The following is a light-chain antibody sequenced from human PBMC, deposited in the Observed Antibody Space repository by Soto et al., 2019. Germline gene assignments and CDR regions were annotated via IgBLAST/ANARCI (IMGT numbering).Light chain of an antibody. CDR2: GAS. J-gene: IGKJ1*01. Sequence: EIVLTQSPGTLSVSPGERATLSCRASQSISNNYLDWYQQKPGQAPRLHIYGASSRATGIPDRFSGSGSGTDFTLTISRLEPEDFAVYYCQQYGASPRTFGQGTKVEIK. CDR3: QQYGASPRT. CDR1: QSISNNY. V-gene: IGKV3-20*01.